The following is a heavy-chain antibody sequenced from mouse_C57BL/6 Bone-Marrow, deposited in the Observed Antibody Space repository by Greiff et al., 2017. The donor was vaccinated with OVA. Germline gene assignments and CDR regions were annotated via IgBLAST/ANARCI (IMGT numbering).Heavy chain of an antibody. CDR3: AIIYYGNYFYFDY. CDR2: FHPYNDDT. V-gene: IGHV1-47*01. Sequence: VQLQQSGAELVKPGASVKMSCKASGYTLTTYPIEWMKQNHGKSLEWIGNFHPYNDDTKYNEKFKGKATLTVEKSSSTVYLELSRLTSDDSAVYYCAIIYYGNYFYFDYWGQGTTLTVSS. D-gene: IGHD2-1*01. J-gene: IGHJ2*01. CDR1: GYTLTTYP.